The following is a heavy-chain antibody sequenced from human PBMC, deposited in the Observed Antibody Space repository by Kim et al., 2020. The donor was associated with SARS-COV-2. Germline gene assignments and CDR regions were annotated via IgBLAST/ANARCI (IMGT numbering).Heavy chain of an antibody. Sequence: INYRDTLKGRFTISRDNVKNSLYLQMDSLRDEDTAVDFCARSNKGFDYCGQGTLVTVSS. V-gene: IGHV3-48*02. CDR3: ARSNKGFDY. J-gene: IGHJ4*02. CDR2: I. D-gene: IGHD4-4*01.